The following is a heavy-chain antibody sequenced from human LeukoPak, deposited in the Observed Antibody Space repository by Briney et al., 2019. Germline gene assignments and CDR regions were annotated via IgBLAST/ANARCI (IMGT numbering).Heavy chain of an antibody. V-gene: IGHV1-46*01. J-gene: IGHJ3*02. CDR3: ARVGTGRSYYNYFAREDAFDI. D-gene: IGHD1-26*01. CDR2: INPSGGST. Sequence: GASVKVSCKASGYTFTSYYMHWVRQAPGQGLEWTGIINPSGGSTSYAQKLQGRVTMTTDTSTSTAYMELRSLRSDDTAVYYCARVGTGRSYYNYFAREDAFDIWGQGTMVTVSS. CDR1: GYTFTSYY.